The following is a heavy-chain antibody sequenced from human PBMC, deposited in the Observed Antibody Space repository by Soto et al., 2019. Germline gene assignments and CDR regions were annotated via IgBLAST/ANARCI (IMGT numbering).Heavy chain of an antibody. J-gene: IGHJ4*02. CDR1: GDSVSSNSAA. Sequence: LSQTLSLTCAISGDSVSSNSAAWNWIRQSPSRGLEWLGRTYYRSKWYIEYAVSVKSRIAINPDTSKNQFSLQLNPVTPEDTAVYYCERTKSVFDSWGQGTLVTVSS. V-gene: IGHV6-1*01. CDR3: ERTKSVFDS. CDR2: TYYRSKWYI.